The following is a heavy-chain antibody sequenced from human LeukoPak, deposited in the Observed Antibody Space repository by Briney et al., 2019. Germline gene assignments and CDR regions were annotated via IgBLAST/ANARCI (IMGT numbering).Heavy chain of an antibody. D-gene: IGHD6-19*01. V-gene: IGHV3-43*02. J-gene: IGHJ1*01. CDR1: GFTVSSNY. CDR3: AKDSGYTSGWYEYFQH. Sequence: GGSLRLSCAASGFTVSSNYMHWVRQAPGKGLEWVSLISGDGSSTYYTDSVKGRFTISRDNSKNSLYLQMNSLTTEDTALYYCAKDSGYTSGWYEYFQHWGQGTLVTVSS. CDR2: ISGDGSST.